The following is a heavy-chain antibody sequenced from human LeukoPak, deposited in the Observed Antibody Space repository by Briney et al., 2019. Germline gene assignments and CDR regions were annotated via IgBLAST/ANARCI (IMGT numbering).Heavy chain of an antibody. J-gene: IGHJ3*01. D-gene: IGHD1-26*01. CDR3: ARGRGKWELVGRAFDV. CDR2: INPSGGST. CDR1: GYTFTNHY. Sequence: ASVKVSCKTSGYTFTNHYMHWVRQAPGQGLEWMGIINPSGGSTSYAQRFQGRVTMTGDTSTSTVYMELSSLRSEDTAVYYCARGRGKWELVGRAFDVWGQGTLVTVSS. V-gene: IGHV1-46*01.